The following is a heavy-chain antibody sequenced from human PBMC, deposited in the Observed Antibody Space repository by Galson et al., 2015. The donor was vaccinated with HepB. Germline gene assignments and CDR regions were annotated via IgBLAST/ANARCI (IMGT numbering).Heavy chain of an antibody. CDR3: AKQLLWFGELPDY. CDR1: GFTFSSYA. Sequence: SLRLSCAASGFTFSSYAMSWVRQAPGKGLEWVSAISGSGGSTYYADSVKGRFTISRDNSKNTLYLQMNSLRAEDTAVYYCAKQLLWFGELPDYWGQGTLVTVSS. CDR2: ISGSGGST. J-gene: IGHJ4*02. V-gene: IGHV3-23*01. D-gene: IGHD3-10*01.